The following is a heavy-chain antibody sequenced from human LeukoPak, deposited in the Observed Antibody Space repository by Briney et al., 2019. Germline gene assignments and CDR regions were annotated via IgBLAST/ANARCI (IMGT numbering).Heavy chain of an antibody. CDR1: GGTFSSYA. CDR3: ASSGDDSSGYYSDY. J-gene: IGHJ4*02. CDR2: IIPIFGTA. V-gene: IGHV1-69*05. D-gene: IGHD3-22*01. Sequence: ASVNVSCKASGGTFSSYAISWVRQAPGQGLEWMGGIIPIFGTANYAQKFQGRVTITTDESTSTAYMELSSLRSEDTAVYYCASSGDDSSGYYSDYWGQGTLVTVSS.